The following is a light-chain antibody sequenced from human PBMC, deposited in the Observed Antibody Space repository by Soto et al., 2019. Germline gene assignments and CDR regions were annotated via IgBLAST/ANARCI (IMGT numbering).Light chain of an antibody. CDR1: QTIRSD. J-gene: IGKJ2*01. CDR2: DAS. Sequence: EIVLTQSPATLSVSPGERATLSCRASQTIRSDLAWYQQKPGQAPRLLICDASSRATGIPARFNGSGSGTEFTLAISSLESEDLAVYYCQQHYNWPPYTFGQGTKLEIK. V-gene: IGKV3-15*01. CDR3: QQHYNWPPYT.